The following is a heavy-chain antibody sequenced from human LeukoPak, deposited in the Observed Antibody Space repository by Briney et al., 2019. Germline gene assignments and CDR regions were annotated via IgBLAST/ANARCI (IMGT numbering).Heavy chain of an antibody. CDR1: GFTFSDYY. J-gene: IGHJ4*02. D-gene: IGHD1-20*01. CDR2: ISSSGSTL. CDR3: ARRRYNWNAIDY. V-gene: IGHV3-11*01. Sequence: GTSLRLPCAASGFTFSDYYMSWIRQAPGKGLEWVSYISSSGSTLYYADSVKGRITISRDNAKNSLYLQMNSLRAEDTAVYYCARRRYNWNAIDYWGQGTLVTVSS.